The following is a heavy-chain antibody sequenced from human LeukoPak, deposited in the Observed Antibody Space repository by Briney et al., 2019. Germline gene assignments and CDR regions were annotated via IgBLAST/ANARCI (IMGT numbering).Heavy chain of an antibody. J-gene: IGHJ4*02. Sequence: PGGSLRLSCAASGFTFSSHSMNWVRQTPGKGLEWVSYISSGSSARYYADSVKGRFTISRDDARNSLYLQMNSLRAEDTAVYYCARTGYSSSWYSPDWGQGTLVTVSS. D-gene: IGHD6-13*01. CDR3: ARTGYSSSWYSPD. CDR1: GFTFSSHS. CDR2: ISSGSSAR. V-gene: IGHV3-48*01.